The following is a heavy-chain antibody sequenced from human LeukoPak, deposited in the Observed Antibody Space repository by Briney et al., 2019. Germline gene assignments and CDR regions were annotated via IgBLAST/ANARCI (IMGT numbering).Heavy chain of an antibody. CDR1: GGSFSGYY. D-gene: IGHD2-15*01. CDR3: ARGANFYYYGMDV. Sequence: KPSETLSLTCAVYGGSFSGYYWSWIRQPPGKGLEWIGEINHSGNTNYNPSLKSRVTISVDTSKNQFSLKLSSVTAADTAVYYCARGANFYYYGMDVWGQGTTVTVSS. V-gene: IGHV4-34*01. CDR2: INHSGNT. J-gene: IGHJ6*02.